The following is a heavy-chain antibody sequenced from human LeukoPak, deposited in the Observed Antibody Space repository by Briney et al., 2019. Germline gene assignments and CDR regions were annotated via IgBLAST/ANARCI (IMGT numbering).Heavy chain of an antibody. J-gene: IGHJ4*02. Sequence: GESLKFSFKGSGYSFASYWSGWVRQMPGKGLEWMGIIYTGDSDTRYSPSFQGQVTISADKSISTAYLQWSSLKASDTAMYYCARHTLWFGYWGQGTLVTVSS. CDR2: IYTGDSDT. CDR3: ARHTLWFGY. CDR1: GYSFASYW. D-gene: IGHD3-10*01. V-gene: IGHV5-51*01.